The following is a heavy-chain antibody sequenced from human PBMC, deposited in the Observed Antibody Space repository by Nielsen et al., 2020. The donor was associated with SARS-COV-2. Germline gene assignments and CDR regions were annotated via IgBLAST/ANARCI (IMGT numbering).Heavy chain of an antibody. J-gene: IGHJ6*03. V-gene: IGHV1-69*13. Sequence: SVKVSCKASGGTFSSYAISWVRQAPGQGLEWMGGIIPIFGTANYAQKFQGRVTITADESTSTAYMELSSLRSEDTAVYYCARDLDVEEQPSYYYYMDVWGKGTTVTVSS. CDR2: IIPIFGTA. CDR3: ARDLDVEEQPSYYYYMDV. D-gene: IGHD6-13*01. CDR1: GGTFSSYA.